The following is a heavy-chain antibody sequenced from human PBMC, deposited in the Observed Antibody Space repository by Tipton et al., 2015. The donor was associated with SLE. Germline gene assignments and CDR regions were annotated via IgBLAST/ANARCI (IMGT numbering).Heavy chain of an antibody. CDR1: GGSFSGYY. Sequence: TLSLTCAVYGGSFSGYYWSWIRQPPGKGLEWIGEINHSGSTNYNPYLKSRVTISVDTSKNQFSLKLSSVTAADTAVYYCARGRGSGWYAGGDYWGQGTLVTVSS. CDR3: ARGRGSGWYAGGDY. D-gene: IGHD6-19*01. CDR2: INHSGST. J-gene: IGHJ4*02. V-gene: IGHV4-34*01.